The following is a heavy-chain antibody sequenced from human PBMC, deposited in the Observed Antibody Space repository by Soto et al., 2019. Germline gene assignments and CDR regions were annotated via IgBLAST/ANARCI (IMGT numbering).Heavy chain of an antibody. V-gene: IGHV3-30*18. CDR2: ISYDGSNK. CDR3: AKLGGLERTDY. CDR1: GFTFSTYG. D-gene: IGHD1-1*01. Sequence: GGSLRLSCAASGFTFSTYGMHWVRQAPGKGLEWVAVISYDGSNKYYADSVKGRFTISRDNSKNTLYLQMNSLRAEDTAVYYCAKLGGLERTDYWGQGTLVTVSS. J-gene: IGHJ4*02.